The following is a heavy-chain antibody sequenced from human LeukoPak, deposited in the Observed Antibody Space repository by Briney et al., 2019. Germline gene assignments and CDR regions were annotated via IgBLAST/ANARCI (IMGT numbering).Heavy chain of an antibody. CDR2: INHSGST. CDR1: GGSFSGYY. Sequence: SETLSLTCAVYGGSFSGYYWTWIRQPPGKGLEWIGEINHSGSTNYNPSLKSRVTVSVDTSKNQFSLKLTSVTAADTAVYYCARARGAVAIDYWGQGTLVTVSS. CDR3: ARARGAVAIDY. V-gene: IGHV4-34*01. D-gene: IGHD6-19*01. J-gene: IGHJ4*02.